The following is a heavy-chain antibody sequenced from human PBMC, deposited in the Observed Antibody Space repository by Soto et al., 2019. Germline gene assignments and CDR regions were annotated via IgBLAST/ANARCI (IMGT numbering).Heavy chain of an antibody. Sequence: QVQLVEAGGGVVQPGRSLRLSCAASGFTFSSYAMHWVRQAPGKGLEWLAVISHDGSNKYSADSVKGRFNISRDNSKNTLYRQMNSLRADDTAVYYCAREQLLFGSQDNWFDPWGQGTLVTVSS. V-gene: IGHV3-30-3*01. CDR3: AREQLLFGSQDNWFDP. CDR1: GFTFSSYA. CDR2: ISHDGSNK. D-gene: IGHD2-2*01. J-gene: IGHJ5*02.